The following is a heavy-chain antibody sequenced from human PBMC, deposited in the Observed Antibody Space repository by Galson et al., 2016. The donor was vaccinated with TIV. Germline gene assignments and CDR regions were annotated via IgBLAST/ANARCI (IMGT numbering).Heavy chain of an antibody. CDR1: GGSFSGYC. V-gene: IGHV4-34*01. Sequence: LSLTCGVYGGSFSGYCWSWIRQPPEKGLEWIGEINHSGSTNYNPSLKSRVTISLDTSKNQFSLKLSSVTAADTAVYYCARGGRDGYNYVPEKAIDSWGQGTLVTVSS. D-gene: IGHD5-24*01. CDR2: INHSGST. CDR3: ARGGRDGYNYVPEKAIDS. J-gene: IGHJ4*02.